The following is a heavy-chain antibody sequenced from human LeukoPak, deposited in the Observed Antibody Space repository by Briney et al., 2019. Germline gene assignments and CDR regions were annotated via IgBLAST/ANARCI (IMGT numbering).Heavy chain of an antibody. CDR3: AREIATSGGNSRALDY. CDR2: INHSGST. CDR1: GGSFSGYY. D-gene: IGHD4-23*01. J-gene: IGHJ4*02. Sequence: PSETLSLTCAVSGGSFSGYYWSWIRQPPGKGLEWIGEINHSGSTNYNPSLKSRVTISVDTSKNQFSLKLSSVTAADTAVYYCAREIATSGGNSRALDYWGQGTLVTVSS. V-gene: IGHV4-34*01.